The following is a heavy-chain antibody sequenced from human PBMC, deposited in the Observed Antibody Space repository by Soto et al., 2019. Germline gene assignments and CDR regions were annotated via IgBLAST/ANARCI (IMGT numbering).Heavy chain of an antibody. CDR2: ITSSSSYI. CDR3: VRARSTDSRPDY. V-gene: IGHV3-21*01. D-gene: IGHD3-22*01. J-gene: IGHJ4*02. CDR1: GFTFRLYS. Sequence: LRLSCAASGFTFRLYSMIWVRQAPGKGLEWVASITSSSSYIYYEDSLKGRFTISRDNAKNSLFLQLDSLRAEDTAVYFCVRARSTDSRPDYWGQGTLVTVSS.